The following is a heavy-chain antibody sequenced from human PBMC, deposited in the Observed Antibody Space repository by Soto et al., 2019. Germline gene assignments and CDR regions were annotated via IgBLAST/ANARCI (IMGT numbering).Heavy chain of an antibody. CDR3: ARHHGPTTSENWFDP. Sequence: QVHLVQSGVEVKTPGASVKVSCQASGYTFFTYDISWVRQAPGQRIEWMGWISTYSGDTKYAQKFQGRVTMTTDTSTTTSYLELRSLRSDDTSVYYCARHHGPTTSENWFDPWGQGTRVTVSS. D-gene: IGHD5-12*01. CDR2: ISTYSGDT. J-gene: IGHJ5*02. CDR1: GYTFFTYD. V-gene: IGHV1-18*01.